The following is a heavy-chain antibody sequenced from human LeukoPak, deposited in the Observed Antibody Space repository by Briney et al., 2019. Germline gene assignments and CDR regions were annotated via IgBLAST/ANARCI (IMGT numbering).Heavy chain of an antibody. V-gene: IGHV3-23*01. CDR2: ISGSGGST. D-gene: IGHD4-17*01. Sequence: PGGSLRLSCAPSGFTFSNYVMSWVRQAPGKGLEWVSDISGSGGSTHYADSVKGRFTISRENSQNTLYLQMNSLRAEDTAVYYCAKGGYGVLDYWGQGTLVTVSS. CDR3: AKGGYGVLDY. CDR1: GFTFSNYV. J-gene: IGHJ4*02.